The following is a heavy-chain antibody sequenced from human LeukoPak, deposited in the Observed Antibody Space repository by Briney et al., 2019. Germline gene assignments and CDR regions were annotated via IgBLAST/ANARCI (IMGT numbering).Heavy chain of an antibody. Sequence: GGSLRLSCAASGFTFSSYGMHWVRQAPGKGLEWVAFIRYDGNNKYSADSVKGRFTISRDNSKNTLYLQMNSLRAEDTAVYYCAKDSATMIVMIRRAPRGQLDYWGQGTLVTVSS. J-gene: IGHJ4*02. D-gene: IGHD3-22*01. V-gene: IGHV3-30*02. CDR2: IRYDGNNK. CDR1: GFTFSSYG. CDR3: AKDSATMIVMIRRAPRGQLDY.